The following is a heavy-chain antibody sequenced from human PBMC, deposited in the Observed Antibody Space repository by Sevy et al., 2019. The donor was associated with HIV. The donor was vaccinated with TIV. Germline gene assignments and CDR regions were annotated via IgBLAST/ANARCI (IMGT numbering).Heavy chain of an antibody. J-gene: IGHJ4*02. CDR2: TIPIFGTT. V-gene: IGHV1-69*13. D-gene: IGHD3-22*01. CDR3: AGGVTMIRGGGYYFDY. Sequence: ASVKVSCKASGGTFSSYAIHWVRQPPGQGLEWMGGTIPIFGTTNYAQKFQGRVTITADDSTSTSNMGLSSLRSGDTADYYCAGGVTMIRGGGYYFDYWGQGTLVTVSS. CDR1: GGTFSSYA.